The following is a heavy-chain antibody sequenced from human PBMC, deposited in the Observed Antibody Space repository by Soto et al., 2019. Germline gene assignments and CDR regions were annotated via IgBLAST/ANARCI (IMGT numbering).Heavy chain of an antibody. J-gene: IGHJ6*02. Sequence: PGGSLRLSCAASGFTFDDYTMHWVRQAPGKGLEWVSLISWDGGSTYYADSVKGRFTISRDNSKSSLYLQMNSLRTEDTALYYCAKDFSNSSSWYYYGMDVWGQGTTVTVSS. CDR1: GFTFDDYT. CDR2: ISWDGGST. D-gene: IGHD6-13*01. CDR3: AKDFSNSSSWYYYGMDV. V-gene: IGHV3-43*01.